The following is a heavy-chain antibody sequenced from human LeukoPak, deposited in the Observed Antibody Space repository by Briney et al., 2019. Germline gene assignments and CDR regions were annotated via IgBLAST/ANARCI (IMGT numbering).Heavy chain of an antibody. V-gene: IGHV3-23*01. J-gene: IGHJ4*02. CDR2: ITGSGGST. Sequence: GGSLRLSCAASGFTVSSNYMSWVRQAPGKGLEWVSAITGSGGSTYYADSVKGRFTISRDNSKNTVFLQMNSLRAEDTAVYYCAKWGDYDVLTGYYVSDYWGQGTLVTVSS. CDR3: AKWGDYDVLTGYYVSDY. D-gene: IGHD3-9*01. CDR1: GFTVSSNY.